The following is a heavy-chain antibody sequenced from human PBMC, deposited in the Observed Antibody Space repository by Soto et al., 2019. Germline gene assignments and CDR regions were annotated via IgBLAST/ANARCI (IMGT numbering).Heavy chain of an antibody. V-gene: IGHV3-30*03. D-gene: IGHD6-19*01. CDR2: ISSDESTK. CDR1: GFTFSNYG. Sequence: QVQLVESGGGVVQPGRSLRLSCAASGFTFSNYGMHWVRQAPGKGLEWVAVISSDESTKNYADSVKGRLTISRDNFKNTVYLQMNSLRVEDTAVYYCATDRAMAGAYHYYHGIDVWGQGTTVTVS. J-gene: IGHJ6*02. CDR3: ATDRAMAGAYHYYHGIDV.